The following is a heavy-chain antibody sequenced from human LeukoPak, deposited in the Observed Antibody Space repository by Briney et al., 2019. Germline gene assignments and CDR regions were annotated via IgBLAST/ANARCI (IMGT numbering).Heavy chain of an antibody. CDR1: GSTFSSYA. J-gene: IGHJ4*02. D-gene: IGHD4-17*01. CDR2: ISGSGGST. CDR3: EATVTWRSDDY. V-gene: IGHV3-23*01. Sequence: GGSLRLSCAASGSTFSSYAMSWVRQAPGKGLEWVSAISGSGGSTYYADSVKGRFTISRDNSKNTLYLQMNSLRAEDTAVYYCEATVTWRSDDYWGQGTLVTVSS.